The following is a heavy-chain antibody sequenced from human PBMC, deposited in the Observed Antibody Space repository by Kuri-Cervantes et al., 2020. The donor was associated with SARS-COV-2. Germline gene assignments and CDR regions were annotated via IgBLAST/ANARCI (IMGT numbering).Heavy chain of an antibody. CDR1: GFTFSSYA. J-gene: IGHJ6*03. CDR2: ISSSGSTI. CDR3: AREGHDYSNLRTPYYYYYYMDV. V-gene: IGHV3-48*04. D-gene: IGHD4-11*01. Sequence: GESLKISCAASGFTFSSYAMHWVRQAPGKGLEWVSYISSSGSTIYYADSVKGRFTISRDNAKNSLYLQMNSLRAEDTAVYYCAREGHDYSNLRTPYYYYYYMDVWGKGTTVTVSS.